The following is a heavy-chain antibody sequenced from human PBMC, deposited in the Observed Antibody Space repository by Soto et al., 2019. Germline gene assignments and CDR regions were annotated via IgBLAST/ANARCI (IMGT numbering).Heavy chain of an antibody. Sequence: GGSLRLSCAASGFTFSSYAMSWVRQAPGKGMEWDSAISGSGGSTYYADSVKGRFTISRDNSKNTLYLQMNSLRAEDTAVYYCAKGSTYYYGSGSYPRFDYWGQGTLVTVSS. V-gene: IGHV3-23*01. D-gene: IGHD3-10*01. CDR1: GFTFSSYA. J-gene: IGHJ4*02. CDR2: ISGSGGST. CDR3: AKGSTYYYGSGSYPRFDY.